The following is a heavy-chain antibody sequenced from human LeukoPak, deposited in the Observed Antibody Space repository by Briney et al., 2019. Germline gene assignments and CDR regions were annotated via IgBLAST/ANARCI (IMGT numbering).Heavy chain of an antibody. J-gene: IGHJ5*02. CDR3: ARVTTMEWYWFDP. V-gene: IGHV1-18*01. CDR1: GYTFTSYG. CDR2: ISAYNGNT. D-gene: IGHD2-8*01. Sequence: ASVKVSCKASGYTFTSYGISWVRQAPGQGLEWMGWISAYNGNTNYAQKLQGRVTMTTDTSTSTAYMELRSLRSEDTALYYCARVTTMEWYWFDPWGQGTLVTVSS.